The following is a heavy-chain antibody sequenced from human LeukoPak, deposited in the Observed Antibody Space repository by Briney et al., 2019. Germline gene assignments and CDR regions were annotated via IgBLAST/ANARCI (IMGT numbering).Heavy chain of an antibody. Sequence: GGPLRLSCAASGFTVSSNYMSWVRQAPGKGLEWVSVIYSGGSTYYADSVKGRFTISRDNSKNTLYLQMNSLRAEDTAVYYCARGRLLEWLFFDYWGQGTLVTVSS. CDR2: IYSGGST. J-gene: IGHJ4*02. CDR1: GFTVSSNY. CDR3: ARGRLLEWLFFDY. V-gene: IGHV3-53*01. D-gene: IGHD3-3*01.